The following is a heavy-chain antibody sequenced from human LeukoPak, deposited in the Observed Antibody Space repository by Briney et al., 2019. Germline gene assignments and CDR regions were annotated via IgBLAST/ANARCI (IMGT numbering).Heavy chain of an antibody. CDR2: IYPGDSDT. CDR1: GYSFTSYW. D-gene: IGHD4-4*01. J-gene: IGHJ6*02. Sequence: RHGESLKISCKGSGYSFTSYWIGWVRQMPGKGLEWMGIIYPGDSDTRYSPSFQGQVTISADKSISTAYLQWSSLKASDTAMYYCARHHGGGLNHDYSNYVYGMDVWGQGTTVTVSS. CDR3: ARHHGGGLNHDYSNYVYGMDV. V-gene: IGHV5-51*01.